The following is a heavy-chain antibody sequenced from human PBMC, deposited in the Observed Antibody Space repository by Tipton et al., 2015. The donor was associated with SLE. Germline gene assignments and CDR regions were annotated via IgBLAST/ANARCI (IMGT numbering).Heavy chain of an antibody. Sequence: TLSLTCAVSGGSISSGGYSWSWIRQPPGKGLEWIGYIYHSGSTNYNPSLKSRVTISVDKSKNQFSLKLSSVTAADTAVYYCASSSVDTVYWYYGMDVWGQGTTVTVSS. CDR2: IYHSGST. D-gene: IGHD5-18*01. V-gene: IGHV4-30-2*01. CDR1: GGSISSGGYS. CDR3: ASSSVDTVYWYYGMDV. J-gene: IGHJ6*02.